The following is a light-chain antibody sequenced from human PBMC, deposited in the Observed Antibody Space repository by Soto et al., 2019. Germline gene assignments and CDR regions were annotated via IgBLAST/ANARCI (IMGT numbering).Light chain of an antibody. CDR1: QSVTSY. CDR3: QQYGSSPFT. J-gene: IGKJ3*01. Sequence: EIVLTHSQATLSLSPCERAALSGRASQSVTSYLAWYQQKPGQAPRLLIYGASSRATGIPDRFSGSGSGTDFTLTISRLEPEDFAVYYCQQYGSSPFTLGPGTKVD. CDR2: GAS. V-gene: IGKV3-20*01.